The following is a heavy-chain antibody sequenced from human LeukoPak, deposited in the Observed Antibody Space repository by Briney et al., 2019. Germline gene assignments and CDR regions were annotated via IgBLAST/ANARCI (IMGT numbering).Heavy chain of an antibody. Sequence: ASVKVSCKASGYTFVDYYLYWVRQAPGQGLEWMGWLNPRSGATNYAQKFQARVTMTRDTSINTAYMELSRLRSDDTAVYYCARDHRRGSTGYDMPADWGQGNLVTVSS. CDR2: LNPRSGAT. CDR1: GYTFVDYY. D-gene: IGHD5-12*01. J-gene: IGHJ4*02. V-gene: IGHV1-2*02. CDR3: ARDHRRGSTGYDMPAD.